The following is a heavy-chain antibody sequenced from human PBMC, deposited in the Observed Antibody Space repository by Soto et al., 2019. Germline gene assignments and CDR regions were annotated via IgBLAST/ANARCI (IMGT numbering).Heavy chain of an antibody. D-gene: IGHD1-1*01. Sequence: TGGSLRLSCAASGFTFSSYWMSWVRQAPGKGLEWVANIKQDGSEKYYVESVRGRFTASRDNAQNSQYLQMNTLRAEDTAVYYCARGHDFSFDYWGQGILVTVSS. CDR2: IKQDGSEK. CDR3: ARGHDFSFDY. V-gene: IGHV3-7*01. CDR1: GFTFSSYW. J-gene: IGHJ4*02.